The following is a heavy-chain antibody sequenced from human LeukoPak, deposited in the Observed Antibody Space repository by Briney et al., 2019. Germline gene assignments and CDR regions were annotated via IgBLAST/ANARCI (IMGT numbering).Heavy chain of an antibody. CDR2: IYYSGST. Sequence: PSETLSLTCTVSGGSISSGDYYWSWIRQPPGKGLEWIGYIYYSGSTYYNPSLKSRVTISVGTSKNQFSLKLSSVTAADTAVYYCARVPLDSSGPHDYWGQGTLVTVSS. CDR1: GGSISSGDYY. CDR3: ARVPLDSSGPHDY. J-gene: IGHJ4*02. V-gene: IGHV4-30-4*01. D-gene: IGHD3-22*01.